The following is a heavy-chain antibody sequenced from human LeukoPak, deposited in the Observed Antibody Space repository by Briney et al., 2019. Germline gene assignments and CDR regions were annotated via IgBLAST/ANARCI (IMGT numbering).Heavy chain of an antibody. D-gene: IGHD1-14*01. CDR3: ARGDRGYGMDV. CDR1: GYTLTELS. V-gene: IGHV1-24*01. Sequence: ASVRVSCKVSGYTLTELSMHWVQQAPGKGLEWMGGFDPEDGEIIYAQKFQGRVTMTRDTSISTAYMELSRLRSDDTAVYYCARGDRGYGMDVWGQGTTVTVSS. CDR2: FDPEDGEI. J-gene: IGHJ6*02.